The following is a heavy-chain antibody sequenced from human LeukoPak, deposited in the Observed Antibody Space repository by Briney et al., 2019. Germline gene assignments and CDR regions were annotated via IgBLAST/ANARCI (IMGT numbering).Heavy chain of an antibody. CDR1: GLTFSSYA. J-gene: IGHJ5*02. V-gene: IGHV3-23*01. D-gene: IGHD6-19*01. CDR2: ISGSGGST. Sequence: GGSLRLSCAASGLTFSSYAMSWVRQAPGKGLEWVSAISGSGGSTYYADSVKGRFAISRDNSKNTLYLQMNSLRAEDTAVYYCAKDPQQWLVQGFDPWGQGTLVTVSS. CDR3: AKDPQQWLVQGFDP.